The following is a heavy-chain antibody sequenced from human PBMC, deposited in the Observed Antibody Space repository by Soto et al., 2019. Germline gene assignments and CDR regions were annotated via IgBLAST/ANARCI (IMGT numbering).Heavy chain of an antibody. J-gene: IGHJ4*01. CDR1: GGTFSSYA. CDR2: IIPIFGTA. D-gene: IGHD3-16*02. CDR3: ARVMFTFGAVIARGGFDY. Sequence: SVKVSCKASGGTFSSYAISWVRQAPGQGLEWMGGIIPIFGTANYAQKFQGRVTITADESTSTAYMELSSLRSEDTAVYYCARVMFTFGAVIARGGFDYWGHGTLVTVS. V-gene: IGHV1-69*13.